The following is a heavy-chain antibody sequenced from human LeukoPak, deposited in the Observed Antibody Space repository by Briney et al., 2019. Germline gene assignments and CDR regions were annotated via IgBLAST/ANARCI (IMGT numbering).Heavy chain of an antibody. CDR1: GFTFSSYA. V-gene: IGHV3-23*01. CDR2: ISGSGGST. J-gene: IGHJ4*02. CDR3: AIDHDY. Sequence: GGSLRLSCAASGFTFSSYAMNWVRQAPGKGLEWVSAISGSGGSTYYADSVKGRFAISRDNSKNTLYLQMNSLRVENTAVYHCAIDHDYWGQGTLVTVSS.